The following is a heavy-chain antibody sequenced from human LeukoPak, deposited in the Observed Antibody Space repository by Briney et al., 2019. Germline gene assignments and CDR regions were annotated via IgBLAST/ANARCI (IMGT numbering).Heavy chain of an antibody. CDR2: ISYDGRNK. Sequence: LSLTCTVSGGSISSYYWSWIRQPPGKGLEWMSVISYDGRNKYFADSVKGRFTLSRDNSKNTLYLQMNNLRAEDTAVYYCARGQRAHVEWSSYMDVWGKGTTVTVS. D-gene: IGHD3-3*01. J-gene: IGHJ6*03. CDR1: GGSISSYY. V-gene: IGHV3-30*03. CDR3: ARGQRAHVEWSSYMDV.